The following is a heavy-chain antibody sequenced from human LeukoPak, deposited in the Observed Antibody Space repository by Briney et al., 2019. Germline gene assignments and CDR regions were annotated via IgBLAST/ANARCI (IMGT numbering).Heavy chain of an antibody. V-gene: IGHV1-2*02. CDR1: GYTFTDYF. Sequence: ASVKVSCKASGYTFTDYFIHWVRQAAGQGREWMGWINPYSGGTSFAQNFRGSVTMTRDTAITTAYMELSRLIFDDTAVYYCARARSRTSTYYLGYWGQGTLVTVSS. CDR3: ARARSRTSTYYLGY. CDR2: INPYSGGT. D-gene: IGHD3-3*02. J-gene: IGHJ4*02.